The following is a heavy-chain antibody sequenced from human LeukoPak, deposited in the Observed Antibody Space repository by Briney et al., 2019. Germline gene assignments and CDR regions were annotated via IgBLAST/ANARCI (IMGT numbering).Heavy chain of an antibody. CDR2: MSAGGENT. CDR3: TKDAGPTFNWFDP. J-gene: IGHJ5*02. Sequence: GGSLRLSFAASGFILSSYGMAWVRQAPGKGLEWVSTMSAGGENTHYADSVNGRFTISRDNSKDILYLEMYSLRAEDTAVYYCTKDAGPTFNWFDPWGQGTRVTVSS. V-gene: IGHV3-23*01. CDR1: GFILSSYG. D-gene: IGHD1-14*01.